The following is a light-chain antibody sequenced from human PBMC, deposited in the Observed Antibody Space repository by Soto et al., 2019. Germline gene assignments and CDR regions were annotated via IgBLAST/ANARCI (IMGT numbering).Light chain of an antibody. CDR3: QQHANFPLS. J-gene: IGKJ4*01. CDR1: QDISNS. Sequence: DIQMTQSPSSLSASVGDTVTITCQASQDISNSLSWYHQKPGKAPQLLIYAVSNLETGVTSRFSGSGSGTHFTFTISSLQHEDVATYYCQQHANFPLSFGGGTKVEI. CDR2: AVS. V-gene: IGKV1-33*01.